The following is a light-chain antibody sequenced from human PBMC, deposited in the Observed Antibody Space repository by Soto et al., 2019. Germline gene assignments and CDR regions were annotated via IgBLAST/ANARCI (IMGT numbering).Light chain of an antibody. CDR3: QQYKSYWT. V-gene: IGKV1-5*01. CDR2: EAS. J-gene: IGKJ1*01. CDR1: QSINSW. Sequence: DIQMTQSPSTLSASVGDRVTITCRASQSINSWLAWYQQKPGKAPKLLIFEASNLKGGVPSRFSGSGSGTEFTLTFSSLQPDDVSTYYCQQYKSYWTFGQGTNVEIK.